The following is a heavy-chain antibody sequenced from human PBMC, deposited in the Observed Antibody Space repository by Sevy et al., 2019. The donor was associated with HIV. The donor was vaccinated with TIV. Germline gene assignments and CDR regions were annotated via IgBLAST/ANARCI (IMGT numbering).Heavy chain of an antibody. CDR3: AREYYDFWRGYRYYYYYYGMDV. CDR2: MWYDGSNK. V-gene: IGHV3-33*01. CDR1: GFTFSSYG. J-gene: IGHJ6*02. D-gene: IGHD3-3*01. Sequence: GGSLRLSCAASGFTFSSYGMHWVRQAPGKGLEWVAVMWYDGSNKYYADSVKGRFTISRDNSKNTLYLQMNSLRAEDTAVYYCAREYYDFWRGYRYYYYYYGMDVWGQGTTVTVSS.